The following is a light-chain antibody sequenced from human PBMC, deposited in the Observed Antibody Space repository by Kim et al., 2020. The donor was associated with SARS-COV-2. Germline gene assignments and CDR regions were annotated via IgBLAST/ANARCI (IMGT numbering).Light chain of an antibody. Sequence: GKGVPISCSGSSSNIGSSPVNWYQHVPGAAPKLLIYSNSQRPSGVPARFSSTKSGTSASLVINDLQSEDEADYYCSVWDDSRNGPRFGGGTQLTVL. CDR2: SNS. J-gene: IGLJ2*01. V-gene: IGLV1-44*01. CDR3: SVWDDSRNGPR. CDR1: SSNIGSSP.